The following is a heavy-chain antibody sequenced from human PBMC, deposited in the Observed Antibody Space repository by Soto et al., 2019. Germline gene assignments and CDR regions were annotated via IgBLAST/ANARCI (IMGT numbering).Heavy chain of an antibody. D-gene: IGHD2-21*01. Sequence: ASVKVSCKASGYRFTGYGLHWVRQAPGQGLQWMGWINPKSGATDYAQKFQGRVTMTREMSTNTAYLELSGLRSDDTADDTAVYDCPKPNYTGVDYFQYGLDVCGRWTPVTVS. CDR2: INPKSGAT. CDR3: VYDCPKPNYTGVDYFQYGLDV. V-gene: IGHV1-2*02. CDR1: GYRFTGYG. J-gene: IGHJ6*02.